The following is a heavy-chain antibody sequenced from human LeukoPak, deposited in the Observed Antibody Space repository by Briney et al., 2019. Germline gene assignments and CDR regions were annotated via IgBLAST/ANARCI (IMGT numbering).Heavy chain of an antibody. Sequence: GGSLRLSCAASGFAFSHYWMSWVRQAPGKGLEWLANIRQDGSDNYYAGSVKGRFTFSRDNARNSMYLRMNSLRADDTAVYYCARVGSTSWYLDYWGQGTLVTVSS. CDR2: IRQDGSDN. D-gene: IGHD2-2*01. CDR1: GFAFSHYW. CDR3: ARVGSTSWYLDY. V-gene: IGHV3-7*01. J-gene: IGHJ4*02.